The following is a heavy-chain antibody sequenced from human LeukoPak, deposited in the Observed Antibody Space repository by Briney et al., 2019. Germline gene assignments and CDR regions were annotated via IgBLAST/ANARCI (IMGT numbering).Heavy chain of an antibody. CDR3: ARAIRGSGWQRHYYGMDV. CDR1: GYTFTSYG. V-gene: IGHV1-18*01. CDR2: ISAYNGNT. D-gene: IGHD6-19*01. Sequence: ASVKVSCKASGYTFTSYGISWVRQAPGQGLEWMGWISAYNGNTNYAQKFQGRVTMTRNTSISTAYMELSSLRSEDTAVYYCARAIRGSGWQRHYYGMDVWGQGTTVTVSS. J-gene: IGHJ6*02.